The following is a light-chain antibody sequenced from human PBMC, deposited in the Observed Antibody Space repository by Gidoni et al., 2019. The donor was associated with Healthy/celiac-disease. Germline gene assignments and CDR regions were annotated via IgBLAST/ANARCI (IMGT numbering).Light chain of an antibody. J-gene: IGLJ3*02. CDR3: AAWDDSLSGWV. CDR2: RNN. CDR1: SSNIGSNY. Sequence: QSVLTPPPSASGTPGQGVTISCSGSSSNIGSNYVYWYQQLPGTVPKLLIYRNNQRPSGVPDRFSGSKSGTSASLAISGLRSEDEADYYCAAWDDSLSGWVFGGGTKLTVL. V-gene: IGLV1-47*01.